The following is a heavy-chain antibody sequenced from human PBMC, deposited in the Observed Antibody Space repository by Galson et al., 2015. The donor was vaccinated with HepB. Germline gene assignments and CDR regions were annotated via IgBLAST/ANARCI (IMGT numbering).Heavy chain of an antibody. CDR1: GFTFSNAW. V-gene: IGHV3-15*01. J-gene: IGHJ6*02. CDR3: TTTPYDSSGYSPPNYYYYYGMDV. Sequence: SLRLSCAASGFTFSNAWMSWVRQAPGKGLEWVGRIKSKTDGGTTDYAAPVKGRFTISRDDSKNTLYLQMNSLKTEDTAVYYCTTTPYDSSGYSPPNYYYYYGMDVWGQGTTVTVSS. D-gene: IGHD3-22*01. CDR2: IKSKTDGGTT.